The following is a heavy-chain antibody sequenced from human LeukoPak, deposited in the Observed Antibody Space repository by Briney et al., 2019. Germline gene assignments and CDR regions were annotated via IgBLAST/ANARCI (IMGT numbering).Heavy chain of an antibody. D-gene: IGHD3-10*01. V-gene: IGHV3-7*01. Sequence: GGSLRLSCAASGFTFSSYWMSWVRQAPGKGLEWVANIKQDGSEKYYVDSVKGRFTISRDNAKNSLYLQMNSLRAEDTAVYYCAKASYYGSGSAFDYWGQGTLVTVSS. CDR1: GFTFSSYW. CDR2: IKQDGSEK. CDR3: AKASYYGSGSAFDY. J-gene: IGHJ4*02.